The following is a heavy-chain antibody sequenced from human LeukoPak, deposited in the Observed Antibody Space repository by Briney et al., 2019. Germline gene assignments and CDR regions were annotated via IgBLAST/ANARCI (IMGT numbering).Heavy chain of an antibody. CDR3: ARCSYSSGWYSGFRCY. Sequence: PSETLPLTCTVSGGSISSSSYYWGWIRQPPGKGLEWIRSIYYSGSTYYNPSLKSRVTISVDTSKNQFSLKLSSVTAADTAVYYCARCSYSSGWYSGFRCYWGQGTLVTVSS. CDR1: GGSISSSSYY. J-gene: IGHJ4*02. D-gene: IGHD6-19*01. V-gene: IGHV4-39*01. CDR2: IYYSGST.